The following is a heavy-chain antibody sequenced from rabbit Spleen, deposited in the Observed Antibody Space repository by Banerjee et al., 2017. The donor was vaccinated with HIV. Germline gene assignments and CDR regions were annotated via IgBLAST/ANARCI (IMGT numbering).Heavy chain of an antibody. D-gene: IGHD2-1*01. CDR1: GVSFSDKDV. V-gene: IGHV1S45*01. CDR3: GRGGDWGSRFDL. CDR2: IYTGSGST. Sequence: QEQLEESGGDLVKPEGSLTLTCKASGVSFSDKDVMCWVRQAPGKGLEWIGYIYTGSGSTGYASWAKGRFTISKTSSTTMTLQMTSLTAADTATYFCGRGGDWGSRFDLWGPGTLVTVS. J-gene: IGHJ3*01.